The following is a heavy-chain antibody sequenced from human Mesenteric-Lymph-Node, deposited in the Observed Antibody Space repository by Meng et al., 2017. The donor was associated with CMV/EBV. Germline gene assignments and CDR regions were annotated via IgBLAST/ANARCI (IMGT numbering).Heavy chain of an antibody. CDR2: IRNDGNNK. CDR1: GFTFSAYG. CDR3: ARQTATDY. V-gene: IGHV3-30*02. J-gene: IGHJ4*02. D-gene: IGHD1-1*01. Sequence: GESLKISCAASGFTFSAYGMHWVRQAPGKGLEWVAYIRNDGNNKYYVDSVKGRFTISRDNSKNALYLHMNSLRAEDTAVYYCARQTATDYWGQGTLVTVSS.